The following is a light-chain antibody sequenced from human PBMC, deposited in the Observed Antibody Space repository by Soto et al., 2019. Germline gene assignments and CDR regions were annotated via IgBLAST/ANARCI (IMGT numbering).Light chain of an antibody. CDR2: GAS. CDR1: ESISRN. V-gene: IGKV3-15*01. CDR3: QQYMNWPPLT. J-gene: IGKJ3*01. Sequence: EIVMTQSPATLSESPGERVTLSCRACESISRNLAWYQQKPGQAPRLLIYGASSRDTGVPARFSGGGSGTEFTLTISSLQSEDSAVYFCQQYMNWPPLTFGPGTKVD.